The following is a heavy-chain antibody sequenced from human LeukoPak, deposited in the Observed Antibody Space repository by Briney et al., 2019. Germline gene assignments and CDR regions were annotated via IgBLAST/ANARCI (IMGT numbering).Heavy chain of an antibody. D-gene: IGHD4-11*01. CDR3: ARDWPTVIADY. V-gene: IGHV1-18*01. CDR2: ISANNGDT. Sequence: ASVKVSCKTSGYTFTSHGIRWVRQAPGQALEWMGWISANNGDTKYAQRMQDRLTMTTDTSTSTAYMDLRSLSSDDTAIYYCARDWPTVIADYWGQGTLVTVSS. CDR1: GYTFTSHG. J-gene: IGHJ4*02.